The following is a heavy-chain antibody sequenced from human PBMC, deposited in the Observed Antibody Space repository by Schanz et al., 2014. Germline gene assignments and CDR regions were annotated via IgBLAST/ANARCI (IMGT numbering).Heavy chain of an antibody. V-gene: IGHV3-23*04. CDR2: ISASGAST. D-gene: IGHD1-1*01. Sequence: EVQVVESGGGFVQPGGSLRLSCAASGFTFSSYVMNWVRQAPGRGLEWVSFISASGASTSYADSVKGRFTISRDNSKNTLYLQMNSLRDEDTAMYYCARRVPYSFGLDVWGQGATVTVSS. J-gene: IGHJ6*02. CDR3: ARRVPYSFGLDV. CDR1: GFTFSSYV.